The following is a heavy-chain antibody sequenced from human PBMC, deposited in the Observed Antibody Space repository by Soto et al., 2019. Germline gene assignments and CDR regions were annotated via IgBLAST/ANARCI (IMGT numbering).Heavy chain of an antibody. V-gene: IGHV3-48*01. D-gene: IGHD2-2*01. CDR3: VGEVGFQLIY. Sequence: EVQLVESGGGLVQPGGSLRLSCAASGFTFSTHSMNWVRQAPGKGLEWISYITSSDVTMYADSVKGRFTISRDNAKNSLYLQMNSLSGEDTAVYFCVGEVGFQLIYWGQGTLVTVSS. CDR2: ITSSDVTM. CDR1: GFTFSTHS. J-gene: IGHJ4*02.